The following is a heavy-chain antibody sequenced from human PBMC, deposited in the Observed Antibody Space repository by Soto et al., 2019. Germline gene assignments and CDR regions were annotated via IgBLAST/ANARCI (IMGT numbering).Heavy chain of an antibody. CDR2: INHSGST. V-gene: IGHV4-34*01. CDR1: GGSFSGYY. J-gene: IGHJ5*02. Sequence: QVQLQQWGAGLLKPSETLSLTCAVYGGSFSGYYWSWIRQPPGKGLEWIGEINHSGSTNYNPSLKSRVTISVDTSKNQFSLKLSSGTAADTAVYYCARGTRLRAWYGWSRVWFDPWGQGTLVTVSS. D-gene: IGHD5-12*01. CDR3: ARGTRLRAWYGWSRVWFDP.